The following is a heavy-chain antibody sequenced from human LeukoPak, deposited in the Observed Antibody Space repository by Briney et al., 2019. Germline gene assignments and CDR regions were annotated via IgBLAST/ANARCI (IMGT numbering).Heavy chain of an antibody. D-gene: IGHD3-3*01. Sequence: SETLSLTCTVSGGSISSGSYYWSWIRQPAGKGLEWIGRIYTSGSTNYNPSLKSRVTISLDTSKNQFSLKLSSVTAADTAVYYCARVLILEWLITDYWGQGTLVTVSS. CDR3: ARVLILEWLITDY. CDR1: GGSISSGSYY. CDR2: IYTSGST. J-gene: IGHJ4*02. V-gene: IGHV4-61*02.